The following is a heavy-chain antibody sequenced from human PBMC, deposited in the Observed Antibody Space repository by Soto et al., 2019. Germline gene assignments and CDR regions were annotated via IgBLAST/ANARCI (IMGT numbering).Heavy chain of an antibody. CDR3: ARAGRGYCSGGSCYSGLHGMDV. V-gene: IGHV4-30-2*01. J-gene: IGHJ6*02. Sequence: ASETLSLTCAVSGGSISSGGYSWSWIRQPPGKGLEWIGYIYHSGSTYYNPSLKSRVTISVDRSKNQFSLKLSSVTAADTAVYYCARAGRGYCSGGSCYSGLHGMDVWGQGTTVTVSS. CDR2: IYHSGST. D-gene: IGHD2-15*01. CDR1: GGSISSGGYS.